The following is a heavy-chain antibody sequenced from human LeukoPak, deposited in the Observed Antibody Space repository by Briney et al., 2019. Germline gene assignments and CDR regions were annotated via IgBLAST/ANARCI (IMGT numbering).Heavy chain of an antibody. CDR2: IYWDDDK. J-gene: IGHJ4*02. V-gene: IGHV2-5*02. CDR1: GFSLSTSGVG. D-gene: IGHD2-2*01. Sequence: SGPTLVNPTQTLTLTCTFSGFSLSTSGVGVGWIRQPPGKALEWLAVIYWDDDKRYSSSLKSRLTITKDTSKNQVVLTMTNMDPVDTATYYCAHSFCSNRVCYSFDYWGQGTLVTVSS. CDR3: AHSFCSNRVCYSFDY.